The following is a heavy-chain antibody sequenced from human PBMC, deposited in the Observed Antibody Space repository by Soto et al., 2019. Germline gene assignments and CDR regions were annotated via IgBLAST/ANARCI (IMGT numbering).Heavy chain of an antibody. J-gene: IGHJ5*02. CDR3: VRDGTKTLRDWFDP. V-gene: IGHV4-4*07. CDR1: GASISGFY. CDR2: IYATGTT. D-gene: IGHD1-1*01. Sequence: SETLSLTCTVSGASISGFYWSWIRKSAGKGLEWIGRIYATGTTDYNPSLKSRVMMSVDTSKKQFSLKLRSVTAADTAVYYCVRDGTKTLRDWFDPWGQGMSVPVSS.